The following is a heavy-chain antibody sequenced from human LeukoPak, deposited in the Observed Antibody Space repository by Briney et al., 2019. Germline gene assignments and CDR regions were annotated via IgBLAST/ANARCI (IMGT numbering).Heavy chain of an antibody. V-gene: IGHV4-59*12. CDR2: IYHSGST. Sequence: SETLSLTCTVSGGSISSYYWSWIRQPPGKGLEWIGYIYHSGSTYYNPSLKSRVTISVDRSKNQFSLKLSSVTAADTAVYYCARGYYDSSGSPLAYYYYYGMDVWGQGTTVTVSS. CDR3: ARGYYDSSGSPLAYYYYYGMDV. CDR1: GGSISSYY. J-gene: IGHJ6*02. D-gene: IGHD3-22*01.